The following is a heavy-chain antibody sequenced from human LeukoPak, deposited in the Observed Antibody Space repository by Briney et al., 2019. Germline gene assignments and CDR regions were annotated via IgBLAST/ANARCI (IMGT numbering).Heavy chain of an antibody. J-gene: IGHJ4*02. CDR1: GFTFSSYG. CDR2: ISYDGSNK. V-gene: IGHV3-30*18. D-gene: IGHD6-19*01. CDR3: AKGGHSSGWWDYFDY. Sequence: SGGSLRLSCAASGFTFSSYGMHWVRQAPGKGLEWVAVISYDGSNKYYADSVKGRFTISRDNSKNTLYLQMNSLRAEDTAVYYCAKGGHSSGWWDYFDYWGQGTLVTVSS.